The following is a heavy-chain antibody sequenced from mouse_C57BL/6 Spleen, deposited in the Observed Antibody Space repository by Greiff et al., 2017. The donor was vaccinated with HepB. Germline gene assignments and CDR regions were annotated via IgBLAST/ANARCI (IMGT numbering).Heavy chain of an antibody. CDR2: ILPGSGST. D-gene: IGHD2-4*01. CDR1: GYTFTGYW. CDR3: ARGVYYDYDTWFAY. Sequence: QVQLKESGAELMKPGASVKLSCKATGYTFTGYWIEWVKQRPGHGLEWIGEILPGSGSTNYNEKFKGKATFTADTSSNTAYMQLSSLTTEDSAIYYCARGVYYDYDTWFAYWGQGTLVTVCA. J-gene: IGHJ3*01. V-gene: IGHV1-9*01.